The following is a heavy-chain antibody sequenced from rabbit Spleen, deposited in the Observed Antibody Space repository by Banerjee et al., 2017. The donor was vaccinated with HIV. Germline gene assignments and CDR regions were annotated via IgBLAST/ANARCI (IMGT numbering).Heavy chain of an antibody. CDR2: IDTGSSGFT. J-gene: IGHJ6*01. CDR3: ARDSGTSFSSYGMDL. D-gene: IGHD8-1*01. CDR1: GVSFTSNYY. Sequence: QSLEESGGDLVKPGASLTLTCTASGVSFTSNYYMCWVRQAPGKGLEWIACIDTGSSGFTYFASWAKGRFTISKTSSTTVTLQVTSLTAADTATYFCARDSGTSFSSYGMDLWSPGTLVTVS. V-gene: IGHV1S40*01.